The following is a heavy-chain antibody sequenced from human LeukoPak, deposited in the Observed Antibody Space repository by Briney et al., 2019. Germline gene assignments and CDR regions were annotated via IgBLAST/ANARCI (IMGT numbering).Heavy chain of an antibody. CDR2: ITSSGDGT. CDR3: AKDRPNYYGSNGHYYRRDGDY. J-gene: IGHJ4*02. Sequence: GGSLRLPCAASGFTFSIYAMSWVRQAPGKGLQWISSITSSGDGTYYADSVKGRFTISRDNSENMLYLQMNSLRFEDTAVYFCAKDRPNYYGSNGHYYRRDGDYWGQGTLVTVSS. V-gene: IGHV3-23*01. D-gene: IGHD3-22*01. CDR1: GFTFSIYA.